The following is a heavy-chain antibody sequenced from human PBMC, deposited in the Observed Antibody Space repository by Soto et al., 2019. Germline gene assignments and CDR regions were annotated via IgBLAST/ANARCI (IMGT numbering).Heavy chain of an antibody. Sequence: GGSLRLSCAASGFTFSSYAMSWVRQAPGKGLEWVSAISGSGGSTYYADSVKGRFTISRANSKNTLYLQMNSLRAEDTAVYYCAKARSWELSILDVWGQGTTVTVSS. CDR2: ISGSGGST. CDR1: GFTFSSYA. V-gene: IGHV3-23*01. CDR3: AKARSWELSILDV. J-gene: IGHJ6*02. D-gene: IGHD1-26*01.